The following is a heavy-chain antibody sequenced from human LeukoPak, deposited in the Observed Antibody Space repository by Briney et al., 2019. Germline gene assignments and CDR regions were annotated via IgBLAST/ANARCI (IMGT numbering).Heavy chain of an antibody. J-gene: IGHJ4*02. CDR3: ARAKPKNMVRGLIMRRESRYYFDY. D-gene: IGHD3-10*01. CDR2: IYSGGST. Sequence: GGTLRLSCAASGFTFSSYSMSWVRQAPGKGLEWVSVIYSGGSTYYADSVKGRFTISRDNSKSTLYIQMNSLRAEDTAVYYCARAKPKNMVRGLIMRRESRYYFDYWGQGTLVTVSS. V-gene: IGHV3-53*01. CDR1: GFTFSSYS.